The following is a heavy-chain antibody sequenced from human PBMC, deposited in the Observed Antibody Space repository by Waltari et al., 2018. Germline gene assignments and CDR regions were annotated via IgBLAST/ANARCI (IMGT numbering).Heavy chain of an antibody. J-gene: IGHJ3*02. CDR3: ARREHDYDYVGGSYRRVIDTFDI. Sequence: EVRLVQSGAEVNKPGESLKISCKGSGDKFSTYWIGWVRQMHGKGLEWMGIIYVGDSETRYSPSFRGQVTMSADKSITTAYLQWSSLKASDTAMYYCARREHDYDYVGGSYRRVIDTFDIWGQGTRVTVSS. V-gene: IGHV5-51*03. CDR1: GDKFSTYW. CDR2: IYVGDSET. D-gene: IGHD3-16*02.